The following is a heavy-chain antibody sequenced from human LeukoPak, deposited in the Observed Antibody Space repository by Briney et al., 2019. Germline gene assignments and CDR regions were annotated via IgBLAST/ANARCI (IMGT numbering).Heavy chain of an antibody. J-gene: IGHJ6*03. Sequence: PSQTLSLTCTVSGGSISSGSYYWSWIRQPAGKGLEWIGRIYTSGSTNYNPSLKSRVTMSVDTSKNQFSLKLSSVTAADTAVYYCATQKGDYYYGGDDNYYMDVWGKGTTVTISS. CDR2: IYTSGST. V-gene: IGHV4-61*02. CDR1: GGSISSGSYY. D-gene: IGHD3-10*01. CDR3: ATQKGDYYYGGDDNYYMDV.